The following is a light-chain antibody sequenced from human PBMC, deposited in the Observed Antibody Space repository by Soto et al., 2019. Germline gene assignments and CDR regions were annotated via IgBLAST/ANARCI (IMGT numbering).Light chain of an antibody. J-gene: IGKJ5*01. V-gene: IGKV3-20*01. CDR2: GES. CDR1: QSVSSSY. CDR3: QQYGSSPPIT. Sequence: EIVLTQSPGTLSLSPGERATLSCRASQSVSSSYLAWYQQKPGQAPRLLIYGESSRATGTPDRFSGSGSGTDFTLTISRLEPEDFAVYYCQQYGSSPPITFGQGTRLE.